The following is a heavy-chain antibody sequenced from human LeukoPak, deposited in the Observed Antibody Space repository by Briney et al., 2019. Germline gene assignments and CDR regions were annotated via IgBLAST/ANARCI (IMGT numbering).Heavy chain of an antibody. D-gene: IGHD4-23*01. J-gene: IGHJ4*02. CDR2: ISWNSGSI. Sequence: GRSLRLSCAASGFTFDDYAMHWVRQAPGKGLEWVSGISWNSGSIGYADSVKGRFTISRDNAKNSLYLQMNSLRAEDTALYYCAKDINSAARYYLDYWGQGTLVTVSS. CDR1: GFTFDDYA. CDR3: AKDINSAARYYLDY. V-gene: IGHV3-9*01.